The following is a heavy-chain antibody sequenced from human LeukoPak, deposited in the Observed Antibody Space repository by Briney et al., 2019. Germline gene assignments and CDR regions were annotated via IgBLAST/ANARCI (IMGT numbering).Heavy chain of an antibody. Sequence: PSETLSLTCTVSGYSISSGYYWGWIRQPPGKGLEWIGSIYHSGSTNYNPSLKSRVTMSVDTSKNQFSLKLSSVTAADTAVYYCARDTYYYGSGSYRLDYWGQGTLVTVSS. CDR3: ARDTYYYGSGSYRLDY. D-gene: IGHD3-10*01. J-gene: IGHJ4*02. V-gene: IGHV4-38-2*02. CDR1: GYSISSGYY. CDR2: IYHSGST.